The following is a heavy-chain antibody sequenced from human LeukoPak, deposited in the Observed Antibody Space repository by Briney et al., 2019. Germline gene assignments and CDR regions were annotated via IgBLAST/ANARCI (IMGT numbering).Heavy chain of an antibody. CDR2: IYYSGST. CDR3: ATSSLGARDPVDY. J-gene: IGHJ4*02. Sequence: PSETLSLTCTVSGGSISSYYWSWIRQPPGKGLEWIGYIYYSGSTNYNPSLKSRVTISVDTSKNQFSLKLSSVTAADTAVYYCATSSLGARDPVDYWGQGTLVTVSS. CDR1: GGSISSYY. D-gene: IGHD7-27*01. V-gene: IGHV4-59*01.